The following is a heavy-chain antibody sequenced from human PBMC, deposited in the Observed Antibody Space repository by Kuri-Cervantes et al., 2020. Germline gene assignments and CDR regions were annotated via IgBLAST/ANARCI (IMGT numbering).Heavy chain of an antibody. D-gene: IGHD2-15*01. CDR2: ISGSGGST. CDR3: AAEGLVVGGFDS. CDR1: GFTFSSYA. V-gene: IGHV3-23*01. J-gene: IGHJ4*02. Sequence: GESLKISCAASGFTFSSYAMSWVRQAPGKGLEWVSAISGSGGSTYYADSVKGRFTISRHNSKNTLYLQMNSLRVEDTAVYYCAAEGLVVGGFDSWGQGALVTVSS.